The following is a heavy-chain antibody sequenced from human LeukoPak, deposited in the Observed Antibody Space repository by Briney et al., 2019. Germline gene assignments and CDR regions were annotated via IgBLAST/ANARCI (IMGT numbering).Heavy chain of an antibody. CDR3: ASGRDLAKTGY. Sequence: SQTLSLTCTVSGGSISSGVYYWNWIRQYPGRGLEWIGSIHYSGSTFYNPSLTSRVVISGDTSRNQFSLNLNSVTAADTAVYFCASGRDLAKTGYWGQGILVTVSS. V-gene: IGHV4-31*03. CDR1: GGSISSGVYY. CDR2: IHYSGST. D-gene: IGHD3-9*01. J-gene: IGHJ4*02.